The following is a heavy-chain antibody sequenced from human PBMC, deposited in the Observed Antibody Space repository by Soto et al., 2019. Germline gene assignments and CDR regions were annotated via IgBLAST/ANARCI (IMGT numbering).Heavy chain of an antibody. Sequence: QVRLVQSGAEVKKPGASVKVSCKASGYNFMRYGFTWVRQAPGQGLEWMGWINVDNGETKYPQKIQGRVTMTTDTDTSTVYMELRSLTSDDTAVYYCARWISGGYSDWFAPWGHGTLVTVSS. J-gene: IGHJ5*02. CDR3: ARWISGGYSDWFAP. CDR1: GYNFMRYG. D-gene: IGHD1-26*01. CDR2: INVDNGET. V-gene: IGHV1-18*04.